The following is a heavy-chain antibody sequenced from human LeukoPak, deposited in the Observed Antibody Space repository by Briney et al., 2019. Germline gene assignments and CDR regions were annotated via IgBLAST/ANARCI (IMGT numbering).Heavy chain of an antibody. CDR3: ARRDEQLLWFGELFADNWFDP. J-gene: IGHJ5*02. CDR1: GGSISSSSYY. V-gene: IGHV4-39*01. CDR2: IYYSGST. Sequence: PSETLSLTCTVSGGSISSSSYYWGWIRQPPGKGLEWIGSIYYSGSTYYNPSLKSRVTISVGTSKNQFSLKLSSVTAADTAVYYCARRDEQLLWFGELFADNWFDPWGQGTLVTVSS. D-gene: IGHD3-10*01.